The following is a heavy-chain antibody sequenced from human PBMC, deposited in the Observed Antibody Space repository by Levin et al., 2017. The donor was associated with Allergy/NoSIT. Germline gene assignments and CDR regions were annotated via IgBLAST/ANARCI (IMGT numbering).Heavy chain of an antibody. CDR3: ARDGNNYYDSSGYYDPLPFDY. Sequence: GGSLRLSCAASGFTFSSYSMNWVRQAPGKGLEWVSYISSSSSTIYYADSVKGRFTISRDNAKNSLYLQMNSLRAEDTAVYYCARDGNNYYDSSGYYDPLPFDYWGQGTLVTVSS. V-gene: IGHV3-48*04. CDR1: GFTFSSYS. J-gene: IGHJ4*02. CDR2: ISSSSSTI. D-gene: IGHD3-22*01.